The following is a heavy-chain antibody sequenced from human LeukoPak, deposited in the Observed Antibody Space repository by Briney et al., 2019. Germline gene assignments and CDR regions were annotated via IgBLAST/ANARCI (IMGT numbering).Heavy chain of an antibody. CDR1: GGSISSGGYS. J-gene: IGHJ4*02. D-gene: IGHD5-18*01. V-gene: IGHV4-30-2*01. CDR2: IYHSGST. CDR3: ATGVQLWLLSN. Sequence: SQTLSLTCAVSGGSISSGGYSWSWIRQPPGKGLEWIGYIYHSGSTYYNPSLKSRVTISVDTSKNQFSLKLSSVTAADTAVYYCATGVQLWLLSNWGQGTLVTVSS.